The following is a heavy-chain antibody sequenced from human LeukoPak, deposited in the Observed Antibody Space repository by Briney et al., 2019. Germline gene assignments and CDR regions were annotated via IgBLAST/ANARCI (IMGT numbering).Heavy chain of an antibody. CDR2: IYSGGNT. CDR3: ARGVFSFDY. D-gene: IGHD3-10*02. Sequence: PGGSLRLSCAVFGFTVSANYMSWVRQAPGKGLEWVSVIYSGGNTYYADSVKGRFTIARDNSRNTLYLQMNSLRAEDTAVYYCARGVFSFDYWGQGTLVTVSS. J-gene: IGHJ4*02. V-gene: IGHV3-53*01. CDR1: GFTVSANY.